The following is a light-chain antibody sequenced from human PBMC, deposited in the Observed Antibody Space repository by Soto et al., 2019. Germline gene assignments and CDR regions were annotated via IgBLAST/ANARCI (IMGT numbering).Light chain of an antibody. CDR1: NSDIGAYDY. Sequence: QSVLTQPASVSGSPGQSITISCTGSNSDIGAYDYVSWYQQHPGKPPTLLIYEVTFRPSGVPNRFSGSKSGNTATLTISGLRTEDEADYYCGSYASANLIFGGGTKLTVL. J-gene: IGLJ2*01. CDR3: GSYASANLI. V-gene: IGLV2-14*01. CDR2: EVT.